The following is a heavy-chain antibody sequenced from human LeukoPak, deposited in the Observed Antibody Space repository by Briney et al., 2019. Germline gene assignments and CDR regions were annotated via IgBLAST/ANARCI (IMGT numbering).Heavy chain of an antibody. CDR2: FSSRKNIV. CDR3: VRDQQWESPHYFDF. V-gene: IGHV3-48*01. Sequence: PGGSLRLSCVTSGFPFDNYGMSWVRRAPGKGLEWISYFSSRKNIVNYADSVKGRFTISRDKAKTSLYLQMNSLRAEDTAVYYCVRDQQWESPHYFDFWGQGTPVTVSS. D-gene: IGHD1-26*01. CDR1: GFPFDNYG. J-gene: IGHJ4*02.